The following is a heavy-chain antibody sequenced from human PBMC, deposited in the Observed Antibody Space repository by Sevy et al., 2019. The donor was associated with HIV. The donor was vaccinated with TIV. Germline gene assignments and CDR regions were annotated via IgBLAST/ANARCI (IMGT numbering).Heavy chain of an antibody. CDR3: AKRERSYYDSSGNYDAFDV. J-gene: IGHJ3*01. Sequence: GGSLRLSCAASGFDFSTNDMHWVHQAPGKGLEWVAFISFDGSDKWYGDSVKGRFTISRDNSKNTLYVQMNTLRDEDTAVYYCAKRERSYYDSSGNYDAFDVWGQGTLVTVSS. CDR1: GFDFSTND. V-gene: IGHV3-33*03. CDR2: ISFDGSDK. D-gene: IGHD3-22*01.